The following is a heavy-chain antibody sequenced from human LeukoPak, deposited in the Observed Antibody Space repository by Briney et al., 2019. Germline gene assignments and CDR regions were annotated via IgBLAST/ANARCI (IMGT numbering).Heavy chain of an antibody. J-gene: IGHJ4*02. Sequence: GGSLRLSCAASGLSFNTYAMSWVRQAPGKGLEWVSAISNTGGSTYYADSVKGRFAISRDKSKNTLSLQMNSLRAEDTAVYYCARDQWPSGSYYLFDYWGQGTLVTVSS. CDR2: ISNTGGST. V-gene: IGHV3-23*01. CDR1: GLSFNTYA. CDR3: ARDQWPSGSYYLFDY. D-gene: IGHD1-26*01.